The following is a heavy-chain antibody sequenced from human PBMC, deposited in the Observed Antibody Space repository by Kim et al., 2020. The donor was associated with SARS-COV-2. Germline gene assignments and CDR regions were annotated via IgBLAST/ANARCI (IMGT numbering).Heavy chain of an antibody. V-gene: IGHV3-23*01. Sequence: YEDSVKGRFPVSRNNSKNTLYLQVNSLRAEDTALYYCATGGGYDRPNWFDPWGLGTLVTVSS. J-gene: IGHJ5*02. D-gene: IGHD5-12*01. CDR3: ATGGGYDRPNWFDP.